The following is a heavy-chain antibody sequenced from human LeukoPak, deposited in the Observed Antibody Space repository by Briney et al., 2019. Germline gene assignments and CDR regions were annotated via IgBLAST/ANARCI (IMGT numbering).Heavy chain of an antibody. CDR2: ISWNSDTT. J-gene: IGHJ5*02. Sequence: PGRSLRLSCGASGFRFDDYAMHWVRQAPGKGLEWVSGISWNSDTTAYADSVKGRFTISRDNAKNSLSLQMSSLKPEDTALYYCAKDGYYGELDRTGGWFDPWGQGTLVTVSS. V-gene: IGHV3-9*01. CDR1: GFRFDDYA. D-gene: IGHD3-10*01. CDR3: AKDGYYGELDRTGGWFDP.